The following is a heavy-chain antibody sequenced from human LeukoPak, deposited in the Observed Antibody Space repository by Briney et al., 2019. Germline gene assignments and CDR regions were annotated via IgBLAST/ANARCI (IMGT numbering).Heavy chain of an antibody. V-gene: IGHV4-59*01. CDR3: ARGYPGYSSGWTHAFDI. D-gene: IGHD6-19*01. J-gene: IGHJ3*02. CDR1: GGSISSYY. CDR2: IYYSGST. Sequence: SETLSLTCTVSGGSISSYYWSWIRQPPGKGLEWIGYIYYSGSTNYNPSLKSRVTISVDTSKNQFSLKLSSVTAADTAVYYCARGYPGYSSGWTHAFDIWGQGTMVTVSS.